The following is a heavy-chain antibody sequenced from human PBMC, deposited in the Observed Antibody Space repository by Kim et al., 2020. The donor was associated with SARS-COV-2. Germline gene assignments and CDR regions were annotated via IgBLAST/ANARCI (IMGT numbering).Heavy chain of an antibody. V-gene: IGHV3-74*01. J-gene: IGHJ5*02. D-gene: IGHD6-6*01. CDR3: AREGYSSSLVNNWFDP. Sequence: SVKGRFTISRDNAKNTLYLQMNSLRAEDTAVYYCAREGYSSSLVNNWFDPWGQGTLVTVSS.